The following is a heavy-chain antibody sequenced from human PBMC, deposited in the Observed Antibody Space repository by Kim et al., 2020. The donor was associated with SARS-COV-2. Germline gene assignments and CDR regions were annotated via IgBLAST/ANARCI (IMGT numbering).Heavy chain of an antibody. V-gene: IGHV3-48*01. D-gene: IGHD3-9*01. Sequence: GGSLRLSCAASGFTFSSYSMNWVRQAPGKGLEWVSYISSSSSTIYYADSVKGRFTISRDNAKNSLYLQMNSLRAEDTAVYYCARLGILTWGDVWGQGTTVTVSS. CDR3: ARLGILTWGDV. J-gene: IGHJ6*02. CDR1: GFTFSSYS. CDR2: ISSSSSTI.